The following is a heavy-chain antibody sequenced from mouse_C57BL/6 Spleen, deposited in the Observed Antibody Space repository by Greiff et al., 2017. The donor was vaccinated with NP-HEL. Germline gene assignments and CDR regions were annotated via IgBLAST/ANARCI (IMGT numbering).Heavy chain of an antibody. CDR1: GYSITSGYY. Sequence: EVKLEESGPGLVKPSQSLSLTCSVTGYSITSGYYWNWIRQFPGNKLEWMGYISYDGSNNYNPSLKNRISITRDTSKNQFFLKLNSVTTEDTATYYCARVEGIYYGNPWYFDVWGTGTTVTVSS. D-gene: IGHD2-1*01. CDR3: ARVEGIYYGNPWYFDV. V-gene: IGHV3-6*01. J-gene: IGHJ1*03. CDR2: ISYDGSN.